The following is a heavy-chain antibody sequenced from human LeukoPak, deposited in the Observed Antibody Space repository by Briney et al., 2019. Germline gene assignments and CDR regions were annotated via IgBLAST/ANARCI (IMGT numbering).Heavy chain of an antibody. V-gene: IGHV3-48*01. CDR2: ISSSSSTI. D-gene: IGHD1/OR15-1a*01. Sequence: TGGSLRLSCAASGFTFSSYSMNWVGKAPGRGRGWVSYISSSSSTIYYADSVKGRFTISRDNAKNSLYLQMNSLRAEDTAVYYCARDRNWNMPFDYWGQGTLVTVSS. CDR3: ARDRNWNMPFDY. J-gene: IGHJ4*02. CDR1: GFTFSSYS.